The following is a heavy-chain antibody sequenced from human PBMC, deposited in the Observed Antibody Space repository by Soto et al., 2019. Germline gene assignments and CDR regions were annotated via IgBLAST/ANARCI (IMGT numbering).Heavy chain of an antibody. CDR3: ATTYYDYIWGSYRSQNWFDP. J-gene: IGHJ5*02. V-gene: IGHV4-39*01. CDR1: GGSISSSSYY. D-gene: IGHD3-16*02. CDR2: IYYSGST. Sequence: PSETLSLTCTVSGGSISSSSYYWGWIRQPPGKGLEWIGSIYYSGSTYYNPSLKSRVTISVDTSKNQFSLKLSSVTAADTAVYYCATTYYDYIWGSYRSQNWFDPWGPGTLVTVSS.